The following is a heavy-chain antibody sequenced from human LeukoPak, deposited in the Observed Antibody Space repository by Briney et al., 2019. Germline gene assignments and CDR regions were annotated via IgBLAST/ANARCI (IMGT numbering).Heavy chain of an antibody. D-gene: IGHD5-24*01. CDR2: VSYAGST. CDR3: ARDRTRDGYNYGGSSYYYGLDV. Sequence: SETLSLPCTVSGGXISSSSYYWGWLRPPPGPGLEWIGSVSYAGSTNYNPSLKSRVTLSIDTSNNQFSLRLSSVTTADTGLYFCARDRTRDGYNYGGSSYYYGLDVWGRGTTVTVSS. CDR1: GGXISSSSYY. V-gene: IGHV4-61*01. J-gene: IGHJ6*02.